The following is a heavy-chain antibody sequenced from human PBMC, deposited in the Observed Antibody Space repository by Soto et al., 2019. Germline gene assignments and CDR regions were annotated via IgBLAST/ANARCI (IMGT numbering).Heavy chain of an antibody. CDR1: GFTFSSYA. Sequence: GGSLRLSCAASGFTFSSYAMSWVRQAPGKGLEWVSGISWNSGSIGYADSVKGRFTISRDNAKNSLYLQMNSLRAEDTALYYCAKDLGYCSGGSCYYFDYWGQGTLVTVSS. D-gene: IGHD2-15*01. V-gene: IGHV3-9*01. CDR3: AKDLGYCSGGSCYYFDY. J-gene: IGHJ4*02. CDR2: ISWNSGSI.